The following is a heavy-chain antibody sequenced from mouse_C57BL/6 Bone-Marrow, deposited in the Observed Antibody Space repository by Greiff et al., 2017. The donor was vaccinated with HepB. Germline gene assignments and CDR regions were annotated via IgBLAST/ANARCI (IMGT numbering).Heavy chain of an antibody. J-gene: IGHJ2*01. CDR2: ISSGSSTI. Sequence: EVKVVESGGGLVKPGGSLKLSCAASGFTFSDYGMHWVRQAPEKGLEWVAYISSGSSTIYYADTVKGRFTISRDNAKNTLFLQMTSLRSEGTAMYYCARGGWLLQSRNYFDYWGQGTTLTVSS. V-gene: IGHV5-17*01. CDR3: ARGGWLLQSRNYFDY. CDR1: GFTFSDYG. D-gene: IGHD2-3*01.